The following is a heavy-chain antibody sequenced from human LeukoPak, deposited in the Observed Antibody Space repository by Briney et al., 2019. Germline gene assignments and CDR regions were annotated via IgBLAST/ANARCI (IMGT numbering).Heavy chain of an antibody. Sequence: HTGGSLRLSCAASGFTFSSYAMSWVRQAPGKGLEWVSAISGSGGSTYYADSVKGRFTISRDNSKNTLYLQMNSLRAEDTAVYYCARESTVPYYSDYWGQGTLVTVSS. CDR3: ARESTVPYYSDY. V-gene: IGHV3-23*01. CDR1: GFTFSSYA. J-gene: IGHJ4*02. D-gene: IGHD4-17*01. CDR2: ISGSGGST.